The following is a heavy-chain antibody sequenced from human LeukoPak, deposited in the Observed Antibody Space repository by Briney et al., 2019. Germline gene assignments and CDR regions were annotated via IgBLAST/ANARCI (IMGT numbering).Heavy chain of an antibody. CDR2: IYYSGST. D-gene: IGHD1-26*01. CDR1: GGSISSSSYY. J-gene: IGHJ4*02. CDR3: AREPFKVGATTDFDY. V-gene: IGHV4-39*01. Sequence: SETLSLTCTVSGGSISSSSYYWGWIRQPPGKGLEWIGSIYYSGSTYYNPSLKSRVTISVDTSKNQFSLKPSSVTAADTAVYYCAREPFKVGATTDFDYWGQGTLVTVSS.